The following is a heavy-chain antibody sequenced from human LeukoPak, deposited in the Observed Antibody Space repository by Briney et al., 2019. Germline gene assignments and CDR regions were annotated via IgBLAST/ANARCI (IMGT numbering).Heavy chain of an antibody. J-gene: IGHJ4*02. CDR1: GFTVSSNY. CDR3: ARDRSYGAFAS. Sequence: SGGSLRLSCAASGFTVSSNYMSWVRQAPGKGLEWVSGITWNGGSTGYADSVKGRFTISRDNAKNSLYLQMSSLRAEDTALYYCARDRSYGAFASWGQGTLVTVSS. D-gene: IGHD1-26*01. V-gene: IGHV3-20*04. CDR2: ITWNGGST.